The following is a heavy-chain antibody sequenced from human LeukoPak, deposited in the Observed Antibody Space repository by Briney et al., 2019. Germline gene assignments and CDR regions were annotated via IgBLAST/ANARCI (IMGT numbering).Heavy chain of an antibody. CDR2: IHSDGRIT. CDR1: GFTFSSYW. Sequence: PGGSLRLSCAGSGFTFSSYWVHWVRQAPGKGLVWVSRIHSDGRITTYADSVKGRFTISRDNAKNSLYLQMNSLRAEDTAVYYCARALESDIVVVVAAEGYWGQGTLVTVSS. CDR3: ARALESDIVVVVAAEGY. J-gene: IGHJ4*02. V-gene: IGHV3-74*01. D-gene: IGHD2-15*01.